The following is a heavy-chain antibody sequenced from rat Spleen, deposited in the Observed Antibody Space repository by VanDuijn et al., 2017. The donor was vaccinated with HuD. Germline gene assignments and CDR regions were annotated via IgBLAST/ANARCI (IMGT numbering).Heavy chain of an antibody. CDR2: ISYDGGST. CDR3: ARPTTGIPFNY. D-gene: IGHD1-9*01. J-gene: IGHJ2*01. Sequence: EVQLVESGGGLVQPGRSLKLSCAGSGFTFSDYNMAWVRQAPKKGLEWVATISYDGGSTYYRDSVKGRFTISRNNAKSTLYLQVDSLRSEDTAIYYCARPTTGIPFNYWGQGVMVTVSS. CDR1: GFTFSDYN. V-gene: IGHV5-7*01.